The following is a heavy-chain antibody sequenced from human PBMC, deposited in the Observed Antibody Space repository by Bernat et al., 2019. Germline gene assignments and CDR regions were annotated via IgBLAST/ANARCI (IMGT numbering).Heavy chain of an antibody. Sequence: QVQLVESGGGLVKPGGSLRLSCAASGFTFSDYYMSWIRQAPGKGLEWVSYISSSGSTIYYADSVKGRFTISRDNAKNSLYLQMNSLGAEDTAVYCCAGPGTYSSGWYWRSMDVWGQGTTVTVSS. CDR3: AGPGTYSSGWYWRSMDV. CDR1: GFTFSDYY. J-gene: IGHJ6*02. CDR2: ISSSGSTI. D-gene: IGHD6-19*01. V-gene: IGHV3-11*01.